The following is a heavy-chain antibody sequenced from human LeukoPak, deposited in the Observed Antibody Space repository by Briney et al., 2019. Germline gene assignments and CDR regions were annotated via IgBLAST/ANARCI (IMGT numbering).Heavy chain of an antibody. Sequence: SVKVSCKASGGTFSSYAISWVRQAPGQGLEWMGGIIPIFGTANYAQKFQGRVTIATDESTSTAYMELSSLRSEDTAVYYCARAPLRSTCGGDCPLDYWGQGTLVTVSS. V-gene: IGHV1-69*05. D-gene: IGHD2-21*02. J-gene: IGHJ4*02. CDR1: GGTFSSYA. CDR2: IIPIFGTA. CDR3: ARAPLRSTCGGDCPLDY.